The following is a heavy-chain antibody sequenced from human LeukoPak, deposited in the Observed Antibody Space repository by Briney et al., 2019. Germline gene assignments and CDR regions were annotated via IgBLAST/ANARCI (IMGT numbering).Heavy chain of an antibody. J-gene: IGHJ4*02. CDR3: ARGLIAARGYDC. CDR2: INHSGST. Sequence: SETLSLTCTVSGGSISSSSYYWSWIRQPPGKGLEWIGEINHSGSTNYNPSLKSRVTISVDTSKNQFSLKLSSVTAADTAVYYCARGLIAARGYDCWGQGTLVTVSS. V-gene: IGHV4-39*07. D-gene: IGHD6-6*01. CDR1: GGSISSSSYY.